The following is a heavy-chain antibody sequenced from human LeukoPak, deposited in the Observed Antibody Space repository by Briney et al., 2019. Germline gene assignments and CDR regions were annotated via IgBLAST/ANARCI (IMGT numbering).Heavy chain of an antibody. CDR3: AASITMFDY. D-gene: IGHD3-10*01. V-gene: IGHV3-7*02. Sequence: GGSLRLSCAASGFTFSRYWMSWVRQAPGKGLEWVANIKEDGTVKYYVESVKGRFTISRDNAKNSLYLQRIILRAEDTAVYYCAASITMFDYWGQGTLVTVSS. J-gene: IGHJ4*02. CDR1: GFTFSRYW. CDR2: IKEDGTVK.